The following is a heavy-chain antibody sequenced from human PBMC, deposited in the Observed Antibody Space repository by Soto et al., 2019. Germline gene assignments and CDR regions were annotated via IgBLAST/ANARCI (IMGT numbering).Heavy chain of an antibody. J-gene: IGHJ5*02. Sequence: GGSLRLSCAASGLTLSNFAMNRVLQAPGKGLEWVSIISDSGGRTHYADSVKGRFTISRDNSKNTLYLQMSSLRAEDTALYYCAKSLNINWKNWFDPWGQGTLVTVSS. CDR3: AKSLNINWKNWFDP. V-gene: IGHV3-23*01. D-gene: IGHD1-1*01. CDR1: GLTLSNFA. CDR2: ISDSGGRT.